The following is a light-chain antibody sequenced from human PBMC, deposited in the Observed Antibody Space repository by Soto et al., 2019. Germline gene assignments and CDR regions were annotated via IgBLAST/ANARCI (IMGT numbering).Light chain of an antibody. CDR3: QQSYDMPWT. V-gene: IGKV1-39*01. J-gene: IGKJ1*01. Sequence: DIQMTQSPSSLSASVGDTVTITCRASQSISTYLSWYQQKPGKAPKLLIYAASILQSGVPSRFSGSGSGTDFTLTINSLQPEDFAGYHCQQSYDMPWTFRQGPKLDIK. CDR1: QSISTY. CDR2: AAS.